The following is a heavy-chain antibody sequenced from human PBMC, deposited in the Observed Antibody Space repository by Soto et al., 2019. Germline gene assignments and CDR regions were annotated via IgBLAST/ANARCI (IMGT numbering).Heavy chain of an antibody. J-gene: IGHJ4*02. Sequence: EVQLLESGGGLVQPGGSLRLSCAASGFTFSSYAMRWVRQAPGKGLEWVSAISGSGGTTYYADSVKGRFTISRDNSKNQLYLQMNCLRADDTAVYYCARRCSGSYFDYWGQGTLVTVSS. CDR2: ISGSGGTT. D-gene: IGHD1-26*01. CDR1: GFTFSSYA. CDR3: ARRCSGSYFDY. V-gene: IGHV3-23*01.